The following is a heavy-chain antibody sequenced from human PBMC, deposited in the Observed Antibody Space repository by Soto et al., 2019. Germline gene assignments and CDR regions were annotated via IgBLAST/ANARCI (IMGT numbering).Heavy chain of an antibody. CDR3: AHSRPPRLLDY. J-gene: IGHJ4*02. Sequence: QITLKESGPTLVKPTQTLTLTCTFSGFSLSTSGVGVGWIRQPPGKALEWLALINWDDDKRYSSSLNSRLTITKDTSKNQVVLTMTNMDPVDTATYYCAHSRPPRLLDYWGQGTLVTVSS. D-gene: IGHD6-6*01. V-gene: IGHV2-5*02. CDR2: INWDDDK. CDR1: GFSLSTSGVG.